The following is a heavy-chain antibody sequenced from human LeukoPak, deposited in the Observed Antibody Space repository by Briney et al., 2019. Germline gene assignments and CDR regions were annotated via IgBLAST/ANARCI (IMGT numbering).Heavy chain of an antibody. Sequence: SETLSLTCAVYGGSFSGYFWSWIRQPPGKGLEWIGDINHNGGTNYNPSLKSRVTISVDTSKNQFSLKLSSVTAADTAVYYCARQPVLRYFDWFPRGTFDIWGQGTMVTVSS. CDR3: ARQPVLRYFDWFPRGTFDI. V-gene: IGHV4-34*01. J-gene: IGHJ3*02. CDR1: GGSFSGYF. CDR2: INHNGGT. D-gene: IGHD3-9*01.